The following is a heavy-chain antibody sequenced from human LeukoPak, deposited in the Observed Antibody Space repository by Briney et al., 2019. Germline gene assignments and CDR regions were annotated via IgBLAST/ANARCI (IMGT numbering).Heavy chain of an antibody. CDR1: GYTFTSYG. CDR3: ARDGTTGTTFRFDP. CDR2: ISAYNGKT. J-gene: IGHJ5*02. Sequence: ASVNVSCTASGYTFTSYGISWVRQAPGQGLEWMGWISAYNGKTNYAQKVQGRVTMTTDTSTSTAYMELRSLRSDDTAVYYCARDGTTGTTFRFDPWGQGTLVTVSS. V-gene: IGHV1-18*01. D-gene: IGHD1-1*01.